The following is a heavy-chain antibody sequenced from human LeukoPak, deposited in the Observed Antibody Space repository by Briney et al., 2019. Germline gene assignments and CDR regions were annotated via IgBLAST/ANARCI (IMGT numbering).Heavy chain of an antibody. CDR2: ISWNSGSI. V-gene: IGHV3-9*01. CDR3: AKTVRGYSYGYPLDY. J-gene: IGHJ4*02. Sequence: GGSLRLSCAVSGFTFDDYAMHWVRQAPGKGLEWVSGISWNSGSIGYADSVKGRFTISRDNAKNSLYLQMNSLRAEDTALYYCAKTVRGYSYGYPLDYWGQGTLVTVSS. CDR1: GFTFDDYA. D-gene: IGHD5-18*01.